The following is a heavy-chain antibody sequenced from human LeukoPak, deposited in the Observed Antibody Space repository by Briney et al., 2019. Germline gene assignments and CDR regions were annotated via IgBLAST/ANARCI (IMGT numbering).Heavy chain of an antibody. J-gene: IGHJ6*03. V-gene: IGHV3-23*01. CDR3: AKDTIMITFGGVISTYFTNYYYYYMDV. Sequence: PGGSLRLSCAATGFTFSSYAMNWVRQAPGKGLEWVSAISGSGCSTYYADSVKGRFTISRDNSKNTLYLQMNGLRAEDTAVYYCAKDTIMITFGGVISTYFTNYYYYYMDVWGKGTTVTVSS. CDR1: GFTFSSYA. CDR2: ISGSGCST. D-gene: IGHD3-16*02.